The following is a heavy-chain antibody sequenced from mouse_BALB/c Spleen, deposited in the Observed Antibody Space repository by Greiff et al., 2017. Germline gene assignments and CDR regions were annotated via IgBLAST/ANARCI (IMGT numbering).Heavy chain of an antibody. D-gene: IGHD2-1*01. CDR1: GFTFSSYG. V-gene: IGHV5-6*01. CDR3: ARQNYGNYWYFDV. CDR2: ISSGGSYT. J-gene: IGHJ1*01. Sequence: EVQGVESGGDLVKPGGSLKLSCAASGFTFSSYGMSWVRQTPDKRLEWVATISSGGSYTYYPDSVKGRFTISRDNAKNTLYLQMSSLKSEDTAMYYCARQNYGNYWYFDVWGAGTTVTVSS.